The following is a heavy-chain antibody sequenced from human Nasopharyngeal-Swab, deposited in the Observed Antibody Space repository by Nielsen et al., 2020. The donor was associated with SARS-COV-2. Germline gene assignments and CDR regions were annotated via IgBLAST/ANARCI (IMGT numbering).Heavy chain of an antibody. J-gene: IGHJ4*02. CDR3: ARGSGWTLDY. V-gene: IGHV4-59*01. D-gene: IGHD6-19*01. CDR2: IYYSGST. Sequence: SETLSLTCTVSGGSISSYYWSWIRQPPGKGLEWIGYIYYSGSTNYNPSLESRVTISVDTSKNQFSLKLSSVTAADTAVYYCARGSGWTLDYWGQGTLVTVSS. CDR1: GGSISSYY.